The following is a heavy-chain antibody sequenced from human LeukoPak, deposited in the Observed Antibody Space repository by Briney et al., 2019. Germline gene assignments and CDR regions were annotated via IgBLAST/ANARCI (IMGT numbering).Heavy chain of an antibody. V-gene: IGHV1-18*01. J-gene: IGHJ4*02. CDR3: ATLPLLGGGYYYGGDY. CDR2: ISAYNGNT. Sequence: GASVKVSCKASGYTFTSYGISWVRQAPGQGLEWMGWISAYNGNTNYAQKLQGRVTMTEDTSTDTAYMELSSLRSEDTAVYYCATLPLLGGGYYYGGDYWGQGTLVTVSS. CDR1: GYTFTSYG. D-gene: IGHD3-22*01.